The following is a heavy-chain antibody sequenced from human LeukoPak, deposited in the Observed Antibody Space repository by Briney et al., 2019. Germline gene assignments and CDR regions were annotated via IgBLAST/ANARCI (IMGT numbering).Heavy chain of an antibody. CDR2: IKQDGSER. CDR1: GFTFSRYW. CDR3: ARGAIAAIPALDY. V-gene: IGHV3-7*01. D-gene: IGHD2-2*02. J-gene: IGHJ4*02. Sequence: GGSLRLSCAASGFTFSRYWMSWVRQAPGKGLEWVANIKQDGSERYYVDSVKGRFTISRDNAKNSLYLQMNSLRAEDTAVYYCARGAIAAIPALDYWGQGTLVTVSS.